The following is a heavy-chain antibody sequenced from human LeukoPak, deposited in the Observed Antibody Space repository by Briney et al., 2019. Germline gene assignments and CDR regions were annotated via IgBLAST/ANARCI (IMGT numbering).Heavy chain of an antibody. J-gene: IGHJ6*02. CDR1: GGTFSSYA. V-gene: IGHV1-69*13. Sequence: ASVKVSCKASGGTFSSYAISWVRQAPGQGLEWMGGIIPIFGIANYAQKFQGRVTITADESTSTAYMELSSLRSEDTAVYYCARDWDIVVVPAAIYYYGMDVWGQGTTVTVSS. CDR2: IIPIFGIA. CDR3: ARDWDIVVVPAAIYYYGMDV. D-gene: IGHD2-2*01.